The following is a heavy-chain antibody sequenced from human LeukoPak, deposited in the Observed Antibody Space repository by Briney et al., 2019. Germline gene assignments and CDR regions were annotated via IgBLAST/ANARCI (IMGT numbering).Heavy chain of an antibody. CDR1: GFTFSSYG. CDR3: AKSQDQLLVYYFDY. J-gene: IGHJ4*02. CDR2: IRYDGSNK. D-gene: IGHD2-2*01. Sequence: GGSLRLSCAASGFTFSSYGMHWVRQAPGKGLEWVAFIRYDGSNKYYADSVKGRFTISRDNSKNTLYLQMNSLRAEDTAVYYCAKSQDQLLVYYFDYWGQGALVTVSS. V-gene: IGHV3-30*02.